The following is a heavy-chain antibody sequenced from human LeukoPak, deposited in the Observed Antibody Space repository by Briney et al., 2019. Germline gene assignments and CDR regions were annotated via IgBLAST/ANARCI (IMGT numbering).Heavy chain of an antibody. D-gene: IGHD4-17*01. V-gene: IGHV3-23*01. J-gene: IGHJ3*02. CDR1: GFTFSSYA. Sequence: SGGSLRLSCAASGFTFSSYAMSWVRQAPGKGLEWVSAISGSGGSTYYADPVKGRFTISRDNSKTTLYLQMNSLRAEDTAVYYCAKRGYGDYARGAFDIWGQGTMVTVSS. CDR3: AKRGYGDYARGAFDI. CDR2: ISGSGGST.